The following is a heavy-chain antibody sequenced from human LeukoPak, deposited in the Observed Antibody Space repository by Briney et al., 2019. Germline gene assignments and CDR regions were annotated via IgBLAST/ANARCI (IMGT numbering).Heavy chain of an antibody. Sequence: GGSLRLSCAASGFTFSSYAMSWVRQAPGKGLEWVSAISGSGGSTYYADSVKGRFTISRDNAKNSLYLQMNSLRAEDTAVYYCARDWWNGPDFDYWGQGTLVTVSS. CDR2: ISGSGGST. CDR1: GFTFSSYA. CDR3: ARDWWNGPDFDY. V-gene: IGHV3-23*01. D-gene: IGHD1-1*01. J-gene: IGHJ4*02.